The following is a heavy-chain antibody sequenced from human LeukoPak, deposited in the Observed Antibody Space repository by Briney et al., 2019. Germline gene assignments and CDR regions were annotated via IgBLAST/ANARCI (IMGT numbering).Heavy chain of an antibody. Sequence: GGSLRLSCAASGFTFSTYAMSWVRQAPGKGLKCFLLNSNSGGSTYYADSVEGRFTISRDNSKNTLYLQMNSLRAEDSAVYYCAKLISGSYYYYYGLDVWGQGTTVTVSS. J-gene: IGHJ6*02. D-gene: IGHD1-26*01. CDR1: GFTFSTYA. V-gene: IGHV3-23*01. CDR3: AKLISGSYYYYYGLDV. CDR2: NSNSGGST.